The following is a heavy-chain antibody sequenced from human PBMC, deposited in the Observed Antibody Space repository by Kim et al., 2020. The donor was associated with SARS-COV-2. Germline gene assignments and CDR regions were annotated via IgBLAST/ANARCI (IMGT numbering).Heavy chain of an antibody. Sequence: GGSLRLSCAASGFTVSGNYMSWVRQAPGKGLEWVSNIYSGGDTYYTDSVKGRYTISRDSSENTLHLQMSDLRVDDTAVYYCARGGGAVCCSDGLRTFDLWGRGTRVTVSS. CDR2: IYSGGDT. CDR3: ARGGGAVCCSDGLRTFDL. V-gene: IGHV3-53*01. D-gene: IGHD5-12*01. J-gene: IGHJ2*01. CDR1: GFTVSGNY.